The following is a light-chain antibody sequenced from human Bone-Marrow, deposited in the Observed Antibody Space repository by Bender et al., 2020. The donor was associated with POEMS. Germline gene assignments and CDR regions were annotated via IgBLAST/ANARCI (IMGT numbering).Light chain of an antibody. Sequence: QSALTQPPSASGSPGQSVTISCTGTSSDVGGYNYVSWYQQHPGKTPKLIIFDVSTPPSGISPLFSGSKSGNAASLTISGPQADDGAGYYCPTYTYSTSWVCGGGSKLTVL. CDR2: DVS. V-gene: IGLV2-14*03. CDR1: SSDVGGYNY. J-gene: IGLJ3*02. CDR3: PTYTYSTSWV.